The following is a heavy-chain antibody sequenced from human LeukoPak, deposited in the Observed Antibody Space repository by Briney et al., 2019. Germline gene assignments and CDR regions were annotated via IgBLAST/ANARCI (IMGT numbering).Heavy chain of an antibody. D-gene: IGHD6-19*01. CDR2: IWYDGSNK. V-gene: IGHV3-33*01. CDR1: GFTFNSYG. CDR3: ARDSGSQQWLANYYYYGMDV. J-gene: IGHJ6*02. Sequence: PGRYLSLSCAASGFTFNSYGMHRVRPGPGQGLVWVAVIWYDGSNKYYADYVKGRCTISRDNSKNTLYLQRHSLRAEDTAVYYCARDSGSQQWLANYYYYGMDVWGQGTTVTVSS.